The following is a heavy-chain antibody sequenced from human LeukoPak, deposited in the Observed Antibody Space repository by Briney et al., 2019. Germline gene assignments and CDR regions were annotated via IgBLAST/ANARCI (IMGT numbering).Heavy chain of an antibody. CDR1: GFTFSSYW. CDR2: INSDGSST. V-gene: IGHV3-74*01. D-gene: IGHD3-22*01. Sequence: GGSLRLSCAASGFTFSSYWMHWVRQAPGKGLVWVSRINSDGSSTSYADSVKGRFTISRDNAKNTLYLQMNSLRAEDTAAYYCARVYFLRSSGYYFDYWGQGTLVTVSS. CDR3: ARVYFLRSSGYYFDY. J-gene: IGHJ4*02.